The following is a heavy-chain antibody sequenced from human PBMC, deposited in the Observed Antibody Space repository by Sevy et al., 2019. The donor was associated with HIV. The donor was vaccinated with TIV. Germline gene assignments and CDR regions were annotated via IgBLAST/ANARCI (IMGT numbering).Heavy chain of an antibody. V-gene: IGHV3-23*01. CDR3: GKVSIFGVGGFYDY. D-gene: IGHD3-3*01. CDR1: GFSFSTYA. CDR2: IRGSGTST. J-gene: IGHJ4*02. Sequence: GGSLRLSCAASGFSFSTYAMTWVRQAPGKGLEWVSGIRGSGTSTYYTDSVKGRFTISRDNSKNTVYLQMNKLSAEDTAVYYCGKVSIFGVGGFYDYWGQGTLVTVSS.